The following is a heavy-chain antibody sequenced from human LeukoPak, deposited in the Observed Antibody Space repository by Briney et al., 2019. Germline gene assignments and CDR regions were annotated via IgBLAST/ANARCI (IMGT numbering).Heavy chain of an antibody. CDR1: GGSISSSSYY. V-gene: IGHV4-39*07. CDR2: IYYSGRT. Sequence: SETLSLTCTVSGGSISSSSYYWGWIRQPPGKGLEWIGTIYYSGRTSYNPSLKSRVTISVDTSKNQFSLNLRSMTAADTAVYYCARESGSYLWRSWLNPWGQGTLVTVSS. J-gene: IGHJ5*02. D-gene: IGHD3-16*01. CDR3: ARESGSYLWRSWLNP.